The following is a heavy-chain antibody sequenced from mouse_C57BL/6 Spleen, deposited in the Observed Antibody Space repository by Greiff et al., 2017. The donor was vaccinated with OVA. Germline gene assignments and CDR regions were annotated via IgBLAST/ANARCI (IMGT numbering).Heavy chain of an antibody. Sequence: DAGGGLVQPKGSLKLSCAASGFSFNTYAMNWVRQAPGKGLEWVARIRSKSNNYATYYADSVKDRFTISRDDSESMLYLQMNNLKTEDTAMYYCVRHGRGNYAMDYWGQGTSVTVSS. CDR2: IRSKSNNYAT. CDR3: VRHGRGNYAMDY. J-gene: IGHJ4*01. CDR1: GFSFNTYA. V-gene: IGHV10-1*01.